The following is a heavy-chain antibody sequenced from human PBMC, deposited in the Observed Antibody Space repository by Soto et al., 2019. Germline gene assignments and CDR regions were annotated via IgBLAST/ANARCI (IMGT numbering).Heavy chain of an antibody. CDR1: GFSVSSKY. D-gene: IGHD5-12*01. CDR3: ARGREMATTYYFDY. J-gene: IGHJ4*02. V-gene: IGHV3-53*02. Sequence: EVQVVETGGDLIQPGGSLRLSCAASGFSVSSKYMSWVRQAPGKGLEWVSVIYSDGRTYYADSVKGQFTISRDNSKNTLFLQMNSLRDEDTAVYYCARGREMATTYYFDYWGQGTLVTVSS. CDR2: IYSDGRT.